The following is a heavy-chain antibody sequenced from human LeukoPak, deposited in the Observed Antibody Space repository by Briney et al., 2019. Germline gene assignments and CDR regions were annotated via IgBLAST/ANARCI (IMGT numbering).Heavy chain of an antibody. J-gene: IGHJ5*02. CDR1: GATFGSYA. CDR2: IIPIFGTA. CDR3: ARDPTVTTWVWFDP. Sequence: SVKVSCKASGATFGSYAIAGVRQPPEQGLKWMGRIIPIFGTANYAQKFQGRVTITADKSTSTAYMELSSLRSEDTAVYYCARDPTVTTWVWFDPWGQGTLVTVSS. D-gene: IGHD4-17*01. V-gene: IGHV1-69*06.